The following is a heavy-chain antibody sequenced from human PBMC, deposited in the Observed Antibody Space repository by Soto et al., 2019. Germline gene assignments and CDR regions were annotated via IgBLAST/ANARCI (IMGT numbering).Heavy chain of an antibody. J-gene: IGHJ3*02. CDR1: GYTFTSYA. V-gene: IGHV1-3*01. D-gene: IGHD3-22*01. CDR3: AREKRFYDSSGYYGGDAFAI. Sequence: ASVKVSCKASGYTFTSYAMHWVRQAPGQRLEWMGWINAGNGNTKYSQKFQGRVTITRDTSASTAYMELSSLRSEDTAVYYCAREKRFYDSSGYYGGDAFAIWGQGTMVTVSS. CDR2: INAGNGNT.